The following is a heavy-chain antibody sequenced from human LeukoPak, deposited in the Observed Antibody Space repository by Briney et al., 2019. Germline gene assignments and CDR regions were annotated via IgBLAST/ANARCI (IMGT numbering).Heavy chain of an antibody. CDR1: GYTFTGYY. Sequence: ASVKVSCKASGYTFTGYYMHWVRQAPGQGLEWMGRINPNSGGTNYAQKFQGRVTMTRDTSISTAYMELSRLRSDDTAVYYCAREEGYGDYPSFDYWGQGTLVTVSS. J-gene: IGHJ4*02. CDR3: AREEGYGDYPSFDY. CDR2: INPNSGGT. D-gene: IGHD4-17*01. V-gene: IGHV1-2*06.